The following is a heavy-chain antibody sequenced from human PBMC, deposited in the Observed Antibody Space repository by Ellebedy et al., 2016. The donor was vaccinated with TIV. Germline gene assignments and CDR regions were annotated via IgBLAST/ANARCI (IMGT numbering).Heavy chain of an antibody. J-gene: IGHJ3*02. V-gene: IGHV3-7*01. CDR2: INQDGSQK. CDR3: ATGWSYGDYRSPTHAFEM. D-gene: IGHD4-17*01. CDR1: GFSFVSYW. Sequence: GGSLRLSCAASGFSFVSYWMTWVRQAPGKGLEWLANINQDGSQKYYVDSVRGRFTISRDNAKNSVFLQMKSLRAEDSALYYCATGWSYGDYRSPTHAFEMWGQGTMVTVSS.